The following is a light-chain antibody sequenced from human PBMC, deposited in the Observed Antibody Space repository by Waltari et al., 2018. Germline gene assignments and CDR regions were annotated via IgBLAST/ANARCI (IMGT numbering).Light chain of an antibody. J-gene: IGLJ3*02. CDR1: SGPSGYA. V-gene: IGLV4-69*01. CDR3: QTWVTGIRV. Sequence: QIVLTQSPSASASLGASVRLTCTLSSGPSGYAIACHQPVPEKGPRYLMNIESDGSHSKGDGIPDRFSGSSSGAERYLTISNLHSEDEADYYCQTWVTGIRVFGGGTKLTVL. CDR2: IESDGSH.